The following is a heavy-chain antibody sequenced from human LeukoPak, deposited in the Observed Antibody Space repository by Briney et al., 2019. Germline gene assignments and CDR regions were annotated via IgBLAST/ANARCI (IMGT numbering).Heavy chain of an antibody. D-gene: IGHD6-13*01. CDR3: ARVAYSSSWYTVGDYFDY. CDR1: GGSISSYY. J-gene: IGHJ4*02. CDR2: IYYSGST. Sequence: PSETLSLTCTASGGSISSYYWSWIRQPPGKGLEWIGYIYYSGSTNYNPSLKSRVTISVDMSKNQLSLKLSSVTAADTAVYYCARVAYSSSWYTVGDYFDYWGQGTLVTVSS. V-gene: IGHV4-59*01.